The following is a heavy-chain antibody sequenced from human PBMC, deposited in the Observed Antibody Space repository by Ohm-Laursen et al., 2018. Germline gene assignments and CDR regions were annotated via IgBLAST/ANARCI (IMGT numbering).Heavy chain of an antibody. D-gene: IGHD3-10*01. J-gene: IGHJ4*02. V-gene: IGHV4-34*01. CDR2: INHSGST. CDR1: GGSFSGYY. Sequence: PSDTLSLTCAVYGGSFSGYYWSWIRQPPGKGLEWIGEINHSGSTNYNPSLKSRVTISVDTSKNQFSLNLSSVTAADTAVYYCARGKGFGPIPFDYWGQGTLVTVSS. CDR3: ARGKGFGPIPFDY.